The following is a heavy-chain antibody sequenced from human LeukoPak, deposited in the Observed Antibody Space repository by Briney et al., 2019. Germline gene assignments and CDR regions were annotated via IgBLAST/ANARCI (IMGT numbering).Heavy chain of an antibody. CDR1: GGSISSGYY. V-gene: IGHV4-38-2*02. Sequence: PSETLSLTCSVSGGSISSGYYWAWIRQPPGKGLEWIGSIYHSGSTHYNPSLKSRVTISVDTSKNQFSLKLTSVTAADTAVYYCARDPTTVATFGDYWGQGTLVTVSS. J-gene: IGHJ4*02. CDR3: ARDPTTVATFGDY. D-gene: IGHD4-17*01. CDR2: IYHSGST.